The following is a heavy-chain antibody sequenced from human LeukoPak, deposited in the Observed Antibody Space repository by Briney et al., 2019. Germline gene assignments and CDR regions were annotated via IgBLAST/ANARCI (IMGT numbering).Heavy chain of an antibody. CDR3: ARHLINYYDSSGFTNWFDP. CDR2: IHYSGIT. D-gene: IGHD3-22*01. CDR1: GDSINNIY. Sequence: PSETLSLTCSVSGDSINNIYWSWLRQSPGKGLEWIGYIHYSGITDYKASLKSRVTISVDTSKNQFSLKLSSVTAADTAVYYCARHLINYYDSSGFTNWFDPWGQGTLVTVSS. V-gene: IGHV4-59*08. J-gene: IGHJ5*02.